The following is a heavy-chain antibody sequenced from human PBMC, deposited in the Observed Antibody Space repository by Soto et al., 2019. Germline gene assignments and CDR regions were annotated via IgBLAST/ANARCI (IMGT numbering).Heavy chain of an antibody. CDR3: AAGPVAVLAATLSGFDC. V-gene: IGHV1-58*02. CDR1: GLTFSSSA. J-gene: IGHJ4*02. D-gene: IGHD2-15*01. Sequence: ASVKVSCKASGLTFSSSAMQWVRQARGQRLEWIGWIVVGSGNTNYAQKFQERVTITRDMSTSTAYMELSSLRSEDTAVYYCAAGPVAVLAATLSGFDCWGQGTLVTVSS. CDR2: IVVGSGNT.